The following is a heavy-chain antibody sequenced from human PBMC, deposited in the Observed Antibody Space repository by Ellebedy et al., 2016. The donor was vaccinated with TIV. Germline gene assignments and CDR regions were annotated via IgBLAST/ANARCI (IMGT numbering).Heavy chain of an antibody. CDR2: MNPNSGNT. D-gene: IGHD6-19*01. CDR1: GYNFTSYD. J-gene: IGHJ6*02. Sequence: ASVKVSCXASGYNFTSYDFHWVRQATGQGVEWMGWMNPNSGNTGYVQKFQGRVTMTRNTSISTAYMELSSLRSEDTAVYYCARRSSGWYRSRASTDYYGMDVWGQGTTVTVSS. V-gene: IGHV1-8*01. CDR3: ARRSSGWYRSRASTDYYGMDV.